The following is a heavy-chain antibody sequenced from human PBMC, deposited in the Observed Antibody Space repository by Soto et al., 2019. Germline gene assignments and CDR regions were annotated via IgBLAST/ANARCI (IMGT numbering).Heavy chain of an antibody. J-gene: IGHJ6*02. CDR2: IYHSGST. V-gene: IGHV4-4*02. Sequence: KSSETLSLTCAVSGGSISSSNWWSWVRQPPGKGLEWIGEIYHSGSTNYNPSLKSRVTISVDKSKNQFSLKLSSVTAADTAVYYCARDSGYSYGFLYVWGQGTTVTVSS. D-gene: IGHD5-18*01. CDR1: GGSISSSNW. CDR3: ARDSGYSYGFLYV.